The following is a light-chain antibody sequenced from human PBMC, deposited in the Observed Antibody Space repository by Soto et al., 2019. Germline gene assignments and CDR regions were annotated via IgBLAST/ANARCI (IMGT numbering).Light chain of an antibody. CDR2: ENN. Sequence: QPLPTQPPSGSAAPRQKVTIPFSGSHYNIGINYVAWYQQLPGTAPKLLIYENNKRPSGIPDRFSGSKSGTSATLGITGLQAGDEADYYCGTWDTSLSRVFGTGNKVTVL. J-gene: IGLJ1*01. CDR3: GTWDTSLSRV. V-gene: IGLV1-51*02. CDR1: HYNIGINY.